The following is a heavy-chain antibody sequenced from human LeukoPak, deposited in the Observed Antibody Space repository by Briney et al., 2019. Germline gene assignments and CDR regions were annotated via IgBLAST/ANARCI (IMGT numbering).Heavy chain of an antibody. V-gene: IGHV4-59*11. Sequence: PSETLSLTCTVSGGSISSHYWSWIRQPPGKGLEWIGYVHNSGRTNYNPSLKSRVTISVDSSKNQFSLQLSSVTAADTAVYFCARSLSSGFVDYWGQGTRVTVSS. D-gene: IGHD3-22*01. CDR3: ARSLSSGFVDY. CDR2: VHNSGRT. CDR1: GGSISSHY. J-gene: IGHJ4*02.